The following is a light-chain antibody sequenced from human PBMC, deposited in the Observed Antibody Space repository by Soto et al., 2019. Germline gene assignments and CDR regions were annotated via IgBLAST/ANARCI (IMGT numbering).Light chain of an antibody. CDR1: QNINTW. Sequence: DIQMTQSPSTLSASVGDRVTITCRASQNINTWLAWYQQKPGKAPKLLLYRASSLESGVPSRFSGSGSGTEFTLTISSLQPEDFSTYYCQHYDTYSGTFGPGTKVDVK. V-gene: IGKV1-5*03. CDR2: RAS. CDR3: QHYDTYSGT. J-gene: IGKJ3*01.